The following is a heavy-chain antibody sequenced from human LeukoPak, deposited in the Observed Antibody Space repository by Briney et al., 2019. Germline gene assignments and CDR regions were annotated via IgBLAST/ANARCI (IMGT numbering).Heavy chain of an antibody. J-gene: IGHJ4*02. CDR3: ATATYSGSYQYFDY. CDR2: FDPEDGET. D-gene: IGHD1-26*01. CDR1: GYTLTELS. V-gene: IGHV1-24*01. Sequence: VASVKVSCKVSGYTLTELSMHWVRQVPGKGLEWMGGFDPEDGETIYAQKFQGRVTMTEDTSTDTAYMGLSSLRSEDTAVYYCATATYSGSYQYFDYWGQGTLVTVSS.